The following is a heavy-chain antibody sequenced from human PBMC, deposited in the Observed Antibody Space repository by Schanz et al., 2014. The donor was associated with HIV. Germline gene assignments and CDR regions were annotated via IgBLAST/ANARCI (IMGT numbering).Heavy chain of an antibody. V-gene: IGHV3-30-3*01. CDR3: ATDLGIVVVPATGAGMDV. Sequence: QVQLVESGGGVVQPGRSLRLSCAASGFIFSSYAMHWVRQAPGKGLEWVTVISFDGSNKYYADSVKGRFTISRDNSKTTLYLQMNSLRAEATAVYYCATDLGIVVVPATGAGMDVWGQGTTVTVSS. CDR2: ISFDGSNK. CDR1: GFIFSSYA. J-gene: IGHJ6*02. D-gene: IGHD2-2*01.